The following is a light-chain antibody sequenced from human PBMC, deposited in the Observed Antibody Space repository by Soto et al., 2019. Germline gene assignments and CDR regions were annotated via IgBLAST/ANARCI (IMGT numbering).Light chain of an antibody. CDR1: SGSIASNY. CDR3: QSYYSSNQV. V-gene: IGLV6-57*04. Sequence: NFMLTQPHSVSESPGKTVTISCTRSSGSIASNYVQWYQQRPGSAPTTVIYEDNQRPSGVPDRFSVSIDSSSNSASLTISGLKTEDEADCYCQSYYSSNQVFGGGTKLTVL. CDR2: EDN. J-gene: IGLJ2*01.